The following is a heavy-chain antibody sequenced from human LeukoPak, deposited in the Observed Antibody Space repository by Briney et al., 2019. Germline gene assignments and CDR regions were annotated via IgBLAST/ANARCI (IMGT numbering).Heavy chain of an antibody. J-gene: IGHJ4*02. CDR1: GGSISSYY. Sequence: SETLSLTCTVSGGSISSYYWSWIRQPPGKGLEWIGYIYTSGSTNYNPSLKSRVTISVDTSKNQFSLKLSSVTAADTAVYYCARHAGSPNRESEFDYWGQGTLVTVSS. CDR2: IYTSGST. CDR3: ARHAGSPNRESEFDY. V-gene: IGHV4-4*09. D-gene: IGHD1-14*01.